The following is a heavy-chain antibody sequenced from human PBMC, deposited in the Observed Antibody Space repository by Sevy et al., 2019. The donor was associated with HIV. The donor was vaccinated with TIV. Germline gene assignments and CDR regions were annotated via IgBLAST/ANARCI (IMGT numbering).Heavy chain of an antibody. Sequence: ASVKVXCQVXXXXLTELXXYWXRQSPGKGLEWMGGFDXENGGTIYAQIFQGRVTMTEDKSADTAYMELTSLKSEDSAXXFCATXXTEXXWXGEXFYXXTAXXXWGQGTTVTVSS. CDR2: FDXENGGT. D-gene: IGHD3-10*01. CDR3: ATXXTEXXWXGEXFYXXTAXXX. J-gene: IGHJ6*02. V-gene: IGHV1-24*01. CDR1: XXXLTELX.